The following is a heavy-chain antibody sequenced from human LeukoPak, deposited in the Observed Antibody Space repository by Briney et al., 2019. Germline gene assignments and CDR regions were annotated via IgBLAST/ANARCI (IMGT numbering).Heavy chain of an antibody. J-gene: IGHJ5*02. D-gene: IGHD2-21*02. V-gene: IGHV3-11*01. CDR2: ISSSGSTI. CDR3: ARADFSVVTAASFWFDP. CDR1: GFTFSDYY. Sequence: GGSLRLSCAASGFTFSDYYMSWIRQAPGKGLEWVSYISSSGSTIYYADSVKGRFTISRDNAKNSLYLQMNSLSAEDTAVYYCARADFSVVTAASFWFDPWGQGTLVTVSS.